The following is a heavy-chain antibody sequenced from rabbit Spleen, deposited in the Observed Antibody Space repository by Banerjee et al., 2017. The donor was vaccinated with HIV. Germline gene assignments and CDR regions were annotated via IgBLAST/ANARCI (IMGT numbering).Heavy chain of an antibody. CDR3: ARDHDYNSGWNFGW. CDR2: IYAGSSGDT. Sequence: QSLEESGGDLVKPGASLTLTCTASGFSFSNRYYMCWVRQAPGKGLEWIACIYAGSSGDTYYASWAKGRFTISKTSSTTVTLQMTSLTVADTATDFCARDHDYNSGWNFGWWGPGTLVTVS. D-gene: IGHD4-1*01. V-gene: IGHV1S40*01. CDR1: GFSFSNRYY. J-gene: IGHJ6*01.